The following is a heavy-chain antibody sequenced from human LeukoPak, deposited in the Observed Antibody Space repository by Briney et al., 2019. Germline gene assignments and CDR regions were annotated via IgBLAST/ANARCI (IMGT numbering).Heavy chain of an antibody. CDR1: GGSISSYY. CDR2: IYYSGST. CDR3: ASSAGPFLFDP. V-gene: IGHV4-39*01. Sequence: SETLSLTCTVSGGSISSYYWGWIRQPPGKGLEWIGSIYYSGSTYYNPSLKSRVTISVDTSKNQFSLKLSSVTAADTAVYYCASSAGPFLFDPWGQGTLVTVSS. J-gene: IGHJ5*02.